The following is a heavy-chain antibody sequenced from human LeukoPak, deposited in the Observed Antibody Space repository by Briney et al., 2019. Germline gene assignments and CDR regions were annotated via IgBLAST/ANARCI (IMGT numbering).Heavy chain of an antibody. D-gene: IGHD7-27*01. Sequence: GESLKISCKGSGYSFTSYWIGWVRQMPGKGLEWMGIIYPGDSDTRYSPSFQGQVTISADKSISTAYLQWSSLKASDTAMYYCARHMSQPSHPWGWFDPWGQGTLVTVSS. CDR3: ARHMSQPSHPWGWFDP. CDR2: IYPGDSDT. CDR1: GYSFTSYW. V-gene: IGHV5-51*01. J-gene: IGHJ5*02.